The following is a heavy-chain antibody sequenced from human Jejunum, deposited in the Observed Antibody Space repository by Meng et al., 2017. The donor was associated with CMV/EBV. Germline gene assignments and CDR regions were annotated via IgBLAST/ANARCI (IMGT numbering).Heavy chain of an antibody. CDR3: VREDIVVFDY. CDR2: IKQDGSAT. Sequence: FAVSGFPSSNFWMIWVRLSPGMGLEWVANIKQDGSATYYAASVKGRFTISRDNAKNSLYLQMDNLRADDTAVYYCVREDIVVFDYWGQGTLVTVSS. J-gene: IGHJ4*02. CDR1: GFPSSNFW. D-gene: IGHD2-15*01. V-gene: IGHV3-7*01.